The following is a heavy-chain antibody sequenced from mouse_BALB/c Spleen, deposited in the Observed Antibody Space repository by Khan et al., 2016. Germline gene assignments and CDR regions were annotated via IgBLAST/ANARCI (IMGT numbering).Heavy chain of an antibody. CDR2: ISYSGST. CDR1: GDSITSGY. Sequence: EVELVESGPSLVKPSQTLSLTCSVTGDSITSGYWNWIRKFPGNKLEYMGYISYSGSTYYNPSLKSRISITRDTSKNQDYLQLNSVTTEDTATYYCARSYYRDEGYAMDYWGQGTSVTVSS. V-gene: IGHV3-8*02. D-gene: IGHD2-14*01. J-gene: IGHJ4*01. CDR3: ARSYYRDEGYAMDY.